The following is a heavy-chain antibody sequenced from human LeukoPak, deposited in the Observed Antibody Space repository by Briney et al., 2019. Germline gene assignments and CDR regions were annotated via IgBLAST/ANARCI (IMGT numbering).Heavy chain of an antibody. J-gene: IGHJ3*02. CDR3: SITTFESAIVPVYPFDI. CDR2: FTPIFGTS. V-gene: IGHV1-69*05. Sequence: SVKVSCKPSGGTLTNSANNWVRQAPGQGLEWMGAFTPIFGTSNTARQFQDRVTFSMDESTTTSYMQLSGLRSEDTAVYYCSITTFESAIVPVYPFDIWGQGTMVSVSS. D-gene: IGHD2/OR15-2a*01. CDR1: GGTLTNSA.